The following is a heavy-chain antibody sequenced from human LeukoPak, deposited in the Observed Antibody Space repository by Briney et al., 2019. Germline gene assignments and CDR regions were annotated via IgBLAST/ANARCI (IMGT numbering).Heavy chain of an antibody. Sequence: GASVKVSCKASGYTFTSYGISWVRQAPGQGLEWMGWTSAYNGNTNYAQKLQGRVTMTTDTSTSTAYMELRSLRSDDTAVYYCARVAGVTTVNWFDPWGQETLVTVSS. D-gene: IGHD4-17*01. CDR3: ARVAGVTTVNWFDP. J-gene: IGHJ5*02. V-gene: IGHV1-18*01. CDR2: TSAYNGNT. CDR1: GYTFTSYG.